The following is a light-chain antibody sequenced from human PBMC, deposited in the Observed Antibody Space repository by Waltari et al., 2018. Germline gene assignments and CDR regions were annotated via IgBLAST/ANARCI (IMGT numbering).Light chain of an antibody. Sequence: QSELTQPPSASGTPGQRVILSCSGSTSNLGINTVNWYYKLAGTAPKLLIHSNNHRPSGVPDRFSGSKSGTSASLAITGLQSEDEAEYHCAAWDDSLNAWVFGGGTKLTVL. V-gene: IGLV1-44*01. CDR2: SNN. J-gene: IGLJ3*02. CDR3: AAWDDSLNAWV. CDR1: TSNLGINT.